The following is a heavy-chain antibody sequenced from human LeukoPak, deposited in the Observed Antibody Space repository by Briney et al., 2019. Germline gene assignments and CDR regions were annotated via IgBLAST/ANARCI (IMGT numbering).Heavy chain of an antibody. V-gene: IGHV3-21*01. CDR1: GFTFSSYS. CDR3: ATRRVDTAMVTMIDY. D-gene: IGHD5-18*01. J-gene: IGHJ4*02. Sequence: GGSLRLSCAASGFTFSSYSMNWVRQAPGKGLEWVSSISSSSSYIYYADSVKGRFTISRDNAKNSLYLQMNSLRAEDTAVYYCATRRVDTAMVTMIDYWGQGTLVTVSS. CDR2: ISSSSSYI.